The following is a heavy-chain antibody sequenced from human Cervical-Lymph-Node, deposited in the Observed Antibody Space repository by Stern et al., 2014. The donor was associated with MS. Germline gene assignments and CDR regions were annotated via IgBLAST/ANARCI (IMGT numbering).Heavy chain of an antibody. CDR1: GGTFSSYA. CDR3: ARVYCSSASCPLRYYYYYGMDV. J-gene: IGHJ6*02. CDR2: ILPIFGTA. Sequence: QMQLVQSGAEVKKPGSSVKVSCKASGGTFSSYAISWVRQAPGQGLEWMGGILPIFGTANYAQKFQGRVPITADESTSTAYMELSSLRSEDTAVYYCARVYCSSASCPLRYYYYYGMDVWGQGTTVTVSS. V-gene: IGHV1-69*01. D-gene: IGHD2-2*01.